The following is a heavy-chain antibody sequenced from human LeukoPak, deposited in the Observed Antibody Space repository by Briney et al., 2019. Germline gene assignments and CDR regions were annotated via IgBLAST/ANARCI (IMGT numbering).Heavy chain of an antibody. CDR3: ARGPMTGYYYVNARDDAFDI. CDR2: ISSSGSTI. Sequence: GGSLRLSCVASGFIFNDCEMNWVRRAPGKGLEWVSYISSSGSTIYYADSVKGRFTISRDNAKNSLYLQMNSLRAEDTAVYYCARGPMTGYYYVNARDDAFDIWGQGTMVTVSS. V-gene: IGHV3-48*03. J-gene: IGHJ3*02. D-gene: IGHD3-22*01. CDR1: GFIFNDCE.